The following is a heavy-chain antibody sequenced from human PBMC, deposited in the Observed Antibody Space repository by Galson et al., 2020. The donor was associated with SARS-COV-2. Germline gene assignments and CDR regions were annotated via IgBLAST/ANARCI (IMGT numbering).Heavy chain of an antibody. J-gene: IGHJ3*01. CDR1: GFTFDEYA. V-gene: IGHV3-9*01. Sequence: GGSLRLSCAASGFTFDEYAIHWVRLPPGKGLERVSSITWNSSDKVYADSVKGRFNISRDNAKNSLFLQMNSLRPEDTALYYCAKDIRPRNYHGTGGRRETDAFDFWGQGTMVTVSS. D-gene: IGHD2-8*02. CDR2: ITWNSSDK. CDR3: AKDIRPRNYHGTGGRRETDAFDF.